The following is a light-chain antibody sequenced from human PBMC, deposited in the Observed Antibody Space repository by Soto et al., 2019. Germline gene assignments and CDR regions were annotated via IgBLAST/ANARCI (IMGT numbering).Light chain of an antibody. CDR3: HQDNSYPWT. Sequence: DIQMTQSPSTLSASVGDRVTITCRASQSISDWLAWYQQNPGKAPKVLIYKGSFLENGVPSRFSGSGSGTEFTLTIDSLQPDDFATYYCHQDNSYPWTFGQGTKVEIK. CDR1: QSISDW. V-gene: IGKV1-5*03. J-gene: IGKJ1*01. CDR2: KGS.